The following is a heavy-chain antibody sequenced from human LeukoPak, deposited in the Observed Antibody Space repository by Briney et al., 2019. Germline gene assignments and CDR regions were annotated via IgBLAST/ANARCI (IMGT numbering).Heavy chain of an antibody. V-gene: IGHV1-46*01. Sequence: ASVKVSCKASGYTFTSYYMHWVRQAPGQGLEWMGIINPSGGSTSYAQKFQGRVTMTRDTSTSTVYMELSSLRSEDTAGYYCARTIEGGDALDTFGQGTMVTESS. CDR2: INPSGGST. D-gene: IGHD3-16*01. J-gene: IGHJ3*02. CDR3: ARTIEGGDALDT. CDR1: GYTFTSYY.